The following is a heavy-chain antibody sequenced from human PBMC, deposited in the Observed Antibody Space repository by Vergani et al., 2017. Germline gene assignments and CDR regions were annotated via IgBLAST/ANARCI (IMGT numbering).Heavy chain of an antibody. Sequence: EVQLLESGGDLVQPGGSLRLSCAASGFTFNHYAMNWVRQAPGKGLEWVSGISGSGGSTYYAGSVKGRFTISRDSSKNTLYLQMNSLTAEDTAVYYCAKMCNWDDSYFYCMDVWGKGTTVTVSS. CDR2: ISGSGGST. V-gene: IGHV3-23*01. CDR3: AKMCNWDDSYFYCMDV. CDR1: GFTFNHYA. J-gene: IGHJ6*03. D-gene: IGHD1-1*01.